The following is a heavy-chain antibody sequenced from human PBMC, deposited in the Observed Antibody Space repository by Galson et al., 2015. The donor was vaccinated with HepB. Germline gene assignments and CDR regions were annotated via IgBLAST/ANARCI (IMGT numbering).Heavy chain of an antibody. Sequence: SLRLSCAASGFTFSSYAMHWVRQAPGKGLEWVAVISYDGSNKYYADSVKGRFTTSRDNSKNTLYLQMNSLRAEDTAVYYCAREERGQWLVLGYWGQGTLVTVSS. CDR1: GFTFSSYA. CDR2: ISYDGSNK. J-gene: IGHJ4*02. V-gene: IGHV3-30*04. CDR3: AREERGQWLVLGY. D-gene: IGHD6-19*01.